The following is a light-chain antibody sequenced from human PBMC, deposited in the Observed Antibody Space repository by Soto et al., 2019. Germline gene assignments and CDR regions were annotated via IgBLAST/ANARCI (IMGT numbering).Light chain of an antibody. J-gene: IGLJ3*02. CDR1: TSDVGSHNF. CDR2: EVT. V-gene: IGLV2-14*01. Sequence: QSVLTQPASVSGSPGQSITISCTGTTSDVGSHNFVSWYQQLPGKAPKLLIYEVTNRPSGTSNRFSGSKSDNTASLTISGLQAEDEADYYCSSFTNSILVFGGGTKLTVL. CDR3: SSFTNSILV.